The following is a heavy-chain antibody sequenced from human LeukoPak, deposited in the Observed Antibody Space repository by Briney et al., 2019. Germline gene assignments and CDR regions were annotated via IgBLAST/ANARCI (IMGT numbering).Heavy chain of an antibody. CDR2: INHSGST. V-gene: IGHV4-34*01. D-gene: IGHD2-15*01. CDR3: ARGVGYCSGGSCYNWFDP. CDR1: GVSFSGYY. J-gene: IGHJ5*02. Sequence: SETLSLTCAVYGVSFSGYYWSLIRHPPGKGLDVIGEINHSGSTNYNQSLKSRVTISVDTSKNQFSLKLSSVTAADTAVYYCARGVGYCSGGSCYNWFDPWGQGTLVTVSS.